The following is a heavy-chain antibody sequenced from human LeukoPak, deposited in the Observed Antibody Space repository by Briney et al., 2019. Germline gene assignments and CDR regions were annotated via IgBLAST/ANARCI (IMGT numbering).Heavy chain of an antibody. D-gene: IGHD6-19*01. Sequence: PGGSLRLSCAASGFTFSSYALSWVRQAPGKGLEWVSAISGSGGSTYYADSVKGRFTISRDNSKNTLYLQMNSLRAEDTAVYYCAKDSRGVGQWLVPRNDYWGQGTLVTVSS. J-gene: IGHJ4*02. CDR2: ISGSGGST. V-gene: IGHV3-23*01. CDR3: AKDSRGVGQWLVPRNDY. CDR1: GFTFSSYA.